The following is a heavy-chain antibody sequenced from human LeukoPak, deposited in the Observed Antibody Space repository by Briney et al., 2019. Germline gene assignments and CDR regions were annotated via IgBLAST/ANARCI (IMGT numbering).Heavy chain of an antibody. J-gene: IGHJ1*01. Sequence: ASVKVSCRASGYTFTGHFLHWVRQAPGQGLEWMAWIDPNNGDTHYAQNFQGRITVTRDTSISTVYMELSRLTSDDTAVYYCAREYSASEHWGQGTLVTVSA. V-gene: IGHV1-2*02. CDR3: AREYSASEH. CDR1: GYTFTGHF. CDR2: IDPNNGDT. D-gene: IGHD4-11*01.